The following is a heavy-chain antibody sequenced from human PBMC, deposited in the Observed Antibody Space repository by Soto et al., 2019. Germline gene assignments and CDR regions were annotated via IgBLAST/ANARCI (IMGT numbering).Heavy chain of an antibody. Sequence: SQTLSLTCAISGDSVSSYSAAWSWIRQSPSGGLEWLGRTYYRSRFFSDYAESVKSRIIINPDTSKNQFSLQLKSVTPEDTAVYYCVRDRYSSSGWFDPWGQGTPVTVS. CDR2: TYYRSRFFS. V-gene: IGHV6-1*01. D-gene: IGHD3-10*01. CDR3: VRDRYSSSGWFDP. J-gene: IGHJ5*02. CDR1: GDSVSSYSAA.